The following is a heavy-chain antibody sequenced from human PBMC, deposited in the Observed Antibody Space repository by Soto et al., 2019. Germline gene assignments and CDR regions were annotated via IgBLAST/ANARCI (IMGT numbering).Heavy chain of an antibody. CDR3: ARDGTYNWV. J-gene: IGHJ4*02. CDR1: GFTVSNYY. V-gene: IGHV3-66*01. D-gene: IGHD1-1*01. Sequence: ELQLVASGGGLVQPGGSLRLSCAASGFTVSNYYVRWVRQAPGKGLEWVSLIFSNGDTSYADYVKGRFTISRDSSSNTLYLQMNSRRVEDTAVYYCARDGTYNWVGGQGIHVTVSS. CDR2: IFSNGDT.